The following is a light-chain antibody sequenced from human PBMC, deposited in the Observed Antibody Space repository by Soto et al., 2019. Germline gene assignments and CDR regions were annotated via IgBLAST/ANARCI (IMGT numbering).Light chain of an antibody. Sequence: IQLTQSPSSLSASIGDRVTISCRASQGISRYLAWYQQEPGKAPKLLIYGASTVRSGIPSRFSGSGSGTDFTLTIPSLQPEDSATYFCRQLSTYPLTCGGGTKVEIK. V-gene: IGKV1-9*01. J-gene: IGKJ4*01. CDR2: GAS. CDR3: RQLSTYPLT. CDR1: QGISRY.